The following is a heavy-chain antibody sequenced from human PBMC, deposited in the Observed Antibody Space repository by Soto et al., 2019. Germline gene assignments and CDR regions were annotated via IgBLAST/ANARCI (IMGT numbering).Heavy chain of an antibody. CDR2: INPNSGGT. Sequence: ASVKVSCKASGYTFTGYYMHWVRQAPGQGLEWMGWINPNSGGTNYAQKFQGWVTMTRDTSISTACMELSRLRSDDTAVYYCARDRYCSGGSCPYYYGMDVWGQGNTVTVSS. D-gene: IGHD2-15*01. CDR1: GYTFTGYY. V-gene: IGHV1-2*04. J-gene: IGHJ6*02. CDR3: ARDRYCSGGSCPYYYGMDV.